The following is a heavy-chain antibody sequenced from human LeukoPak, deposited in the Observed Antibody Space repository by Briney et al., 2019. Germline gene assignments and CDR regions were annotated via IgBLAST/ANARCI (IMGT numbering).Heavy chain of an antibody. V-gene: IGHV3-23*01. D-gene: IGHD3-10*01. CDR1: GFTFSSYG. Sequence: GGSLRLSCAASGFTFSSYGMSWVRQAPGKGLEWVSAISGSGGSTYYADSVKGRFTISRDNSKNTLYLQMNSLRAEDTAVYYCARDRGSGDYYYYFMDVWGKGTTVTISS. J-gene: IGHJ6*03. CDR3: ARDRGSGDYYYYFMDV. CDR2: ISGSGGST.